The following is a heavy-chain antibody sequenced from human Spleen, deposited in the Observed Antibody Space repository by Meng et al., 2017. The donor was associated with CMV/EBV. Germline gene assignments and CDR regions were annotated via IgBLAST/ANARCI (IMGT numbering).Heavy chain of an antibody. Sequence: GESLKISCAASGFTVSNNYMSWVRQAPGRGLEWVSVIYRDGSTYYADSVKGRFTISRDNSKNTLYLQMNSLRGEDTAVYYCAREPDYGEGFDPWGQGTLVTVSS. CDR3: AREPDYGEGFDP. J-gene: IGHJ5*02. CDR2: IYRDGST. CDR1: GFTVSNNY. V-gene: IGHV3-53*01. D-gene: IGHD4-17*01.